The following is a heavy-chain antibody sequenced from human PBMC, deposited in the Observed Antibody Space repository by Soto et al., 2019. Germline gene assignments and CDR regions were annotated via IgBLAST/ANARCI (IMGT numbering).Heavy chain of an antibody. V-gene: IGHV3-48*01. D-gene: IGHD6-6*01. Sequence: EVQLVESGGGLVQPGGSLRLSCAASGFTFSSYSMNWVRQAPGEGLEWVSYISSRRSTIFYADSVKGRFTISRDNAKNSLSLQMNSLRSEDTAVYYCARIGYSSWIDYWGQGTLVTVSS. CDR3: ARIGYSSWIDY. CDR1: GFTFSSYS. J-gene: IGHJ4*02. CDR2: ISSRRSTI.